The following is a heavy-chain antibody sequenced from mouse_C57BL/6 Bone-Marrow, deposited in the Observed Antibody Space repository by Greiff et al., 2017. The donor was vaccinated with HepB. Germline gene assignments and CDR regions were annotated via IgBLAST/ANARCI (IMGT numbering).Heavy chain of an antibody. J-gene: IGHJ2*01. CDR1: GYAFSSYW. CDR3: ARGGLRYYFDY. V-gene: IGHV1-80*01. D-gene: IGHD2-4*01. CDR2: IYPGDGDT. Sequence: VKLMESGAELVKPGASVKISCKASGYAFSSYWMNWVKQRPGKGLEWIGQIYPGDGDTNYNGKFKGKATLTADKSSSTAYMQLSSLTSEDSAVYFCARGGLRYYFDYWGQGTTLTVSS.